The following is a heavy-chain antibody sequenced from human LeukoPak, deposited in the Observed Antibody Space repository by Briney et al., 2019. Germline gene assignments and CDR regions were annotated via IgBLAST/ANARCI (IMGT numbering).Heavy chain of an antibody. CDR1: GYSFTSYW. V-gene: IGHV5-51*01. J-gene: IGHJ6*02. CDR3: ARHGLRYYYDSSGYISGYGMDV. D-gene: IGHD3-22*01. CDR2: IYPGDSDT. Sequence: GESLKISCKGSGYSFTSYWIGWVRQMPGKGLEWMGIIYPGDSDTRYSPSFQGQVTISADKSISTAYLQWSSLKASDTAMYYCARHGLRYYYDSSGYISGYGMDVWGQGTTVTVSS.